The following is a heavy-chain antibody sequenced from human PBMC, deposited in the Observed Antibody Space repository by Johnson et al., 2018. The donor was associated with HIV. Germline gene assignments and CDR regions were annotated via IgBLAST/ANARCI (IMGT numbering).Heavy chain of an antibody. J-gene: IGHJ3*02. CDR3: ARSMTTVTVAFDI. CDR1: GFTFSDYY. CDR2: ISSSGSDI. Sequence: QVQLVESGGGLVKPGGSLRLSCAASGFTFSDYYMNWIRQAPGKGLEWLSFISSSGSDIFYADSVKGRFTISRDNGKNSVFLQMNSLTAEDTAVFYCARSMTTVTVAFDIWGQGTMVTVSS. V-gene: IGHV3-11*04. D-gene: IGHD4-17*01.